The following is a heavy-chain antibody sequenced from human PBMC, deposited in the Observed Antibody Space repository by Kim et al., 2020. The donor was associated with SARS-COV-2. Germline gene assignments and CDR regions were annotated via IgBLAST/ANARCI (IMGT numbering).Heavy chain of an antibody. CDR3: ARERAWGIVVVPAAIDFDY. J-gene: IGHJ4*02. V-gene: IGHV1-18*01. CDR2: ISAYNGNT. CDR1: GYTFTSYG. Sequence: ASVKVSCKASGYTFTSYGISWVRQAPGQGLEWMGWISAYNGNTNYAQKLQGRVTMTTDTSTSTAYMELRSLRSDDTAVYYCARERAWGIVVVPAAIDFDYWGQGTLVTVSS. D-gene: IGHD2-2*01.